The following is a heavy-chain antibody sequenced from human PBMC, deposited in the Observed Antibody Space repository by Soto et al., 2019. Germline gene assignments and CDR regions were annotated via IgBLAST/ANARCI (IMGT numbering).Heavy chain of an antibody. CDR1: GYTFTSYG. J-gene: IGHJ4*02. CDR2: ISAYNGNT. V-gene: IGHV1-18*04. D-gene: IGHD3-10*01. Sequence: AASVKVSCKASGYTFTSYGISWVRQAPGQGLEWMGWISAYNGNTNYAQKLQGRVTMTTDTSTSTAYMELRSLRSDDTAVYYCARDSPLLWFGELLSPSFDYWGQGTLVTVSS. CDR3: ARDSPLLWFGELLSPSFDY.